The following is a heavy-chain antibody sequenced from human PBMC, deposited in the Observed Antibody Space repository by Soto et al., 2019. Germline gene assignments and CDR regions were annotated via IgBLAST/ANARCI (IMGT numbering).Heavy chain of an antibody. J-gene: IGHJ4*02. V-gene: IGHV4-39*01. Sequence: QVRLQESGPGLVKPSGTLSLTCTVSGDSITSRDFYWGWVRRPPGQGLEWIGTISHTGDTFYNPPLKSRLTVSLDAFNNQCATRLASLAATDAGVYFCASQMRGPIPYFWWLSPLTSWGQGNQVTVSS. CDR1: GDSITSRDFY. D-gene: IGHD3-22*01. CDR2: ISHTGDT. CDR3: ASQMRGPIPYFWWLSPLTS.